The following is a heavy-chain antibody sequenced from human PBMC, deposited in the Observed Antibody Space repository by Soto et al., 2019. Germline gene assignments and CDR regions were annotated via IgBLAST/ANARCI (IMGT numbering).Heavy chain of an antibody. CDR1: GFTFSSYG. D-gene: IGHD4-4*01. CDR2: IWYDGSNK. J-gene: IGHJ6*03. CDR3: ARVTVGSIYYMDV. V-gene: IGHV3-33*01. Sequence: PGGSLRLSCAASGFTFSSYGMHWVRQAPGKGLEWVAVIWYDGSNKYYADSVKGRFTISRDNSKNTLYLQMNSLRAEDTAVYYCARVTVGSIYYMDVWGKGTTVTVSS.